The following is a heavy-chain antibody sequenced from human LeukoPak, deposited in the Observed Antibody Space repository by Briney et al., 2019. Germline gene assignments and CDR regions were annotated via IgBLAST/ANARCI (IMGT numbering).Heavy chain of an antibody. CDR2: IKPDGSEK. J-gene: IGHJ6*02. Sequence: GGSLRLSCEASGFTFNYYWMSWVRQTPGKGLEWLANIKPDGSEKYYVDSVRGRFTISRDNAKSSVHLQMNGLRAEDTAIYYCARDGHYFAMDVWGQGTTVTVSS. CDR1: GFTFNYYW. V-gene: IGHV3-7*03. CDR3: ARDGHYFAMDV.